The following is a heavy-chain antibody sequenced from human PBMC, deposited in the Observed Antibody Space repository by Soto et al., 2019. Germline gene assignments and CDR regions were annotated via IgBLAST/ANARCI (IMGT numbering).Heavy chain of an antibody. CDR1: GGTFSSYA. D-gene: IGHD2-2*02. Sequence: QVQLVQSGAEVKKPGSSVKVSCKASGGTFSSYAISWVRQAPGQGIEGMGGIIPIFGTANYAQKFQGRVTITADESTSTADMELSSLRSEDTAVYYCAREEDFVVVPAAIKWSYGMDVWGQETTVTVSS. CDR2: IIPIFGTA. J-gene: IGHJ6*02. V-gene: IGHV1-69*01. CDR3: AREEDFVVVPAAIKWSYGMDV.